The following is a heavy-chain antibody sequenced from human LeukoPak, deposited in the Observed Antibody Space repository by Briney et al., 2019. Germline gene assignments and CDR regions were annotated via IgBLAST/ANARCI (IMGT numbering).Heavy chain of an antibody. CDR2: ISSSGSTI. V-gene: IGHV3-11*01. J-gene: IGHJ4*02. Sequence: NPGGSLRLSCAASGFTFSDYYMSWIRQAPGKGLEWVSYISSSGSTIYYADSVRGRFTISRDNAKNSLYLQMNSLRAEDTAVYYCARDPSASSSWYEDYWGQGTLVTVSS. D-gene: IGHD6-13*01. CDR1: GFTFSDYY. CDR3: ARDPSASSSWYEDY.